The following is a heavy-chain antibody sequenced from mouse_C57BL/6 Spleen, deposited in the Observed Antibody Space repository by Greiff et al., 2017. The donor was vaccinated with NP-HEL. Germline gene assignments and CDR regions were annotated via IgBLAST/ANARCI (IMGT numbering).Heavy chain of an antibody. CDR3: AIPAGSSWFAY. V-gene: IGHV5-17*01. Sequence: DVHLVESGGGLVKPGGSLKLSCAASGFTFSDYGMHWVRQAPEKGLEWVAYISSGSSTIYYADTVKGRFTISRDNAKNTLFLQMTSLRSEDTAMYYCAIPAGSSWFAYWGQGTLVTVSA. D-gene: IGHD1-1*01. CDR2: ISSGSSTI. J-gene: IGHJ3*01. CDR1: GFTFSDYG.